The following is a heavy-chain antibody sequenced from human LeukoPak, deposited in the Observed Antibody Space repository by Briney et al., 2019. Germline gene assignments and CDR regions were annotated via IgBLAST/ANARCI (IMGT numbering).Heavy chain of an antibody. CDR3: ARSAGGTIDN. V-gene: IGHV6-1*01. J-gene: IGHJ4*02. CDR2: TYYRSKWYD. CDR1: GDSVSSSNAA. D-gene: IGHD3-16*01. Sequence: SQTLSLTCAISGDSVSSSNAAWNWIRQSPSRGLEWLGRTYYRSKWYDEYAVSVKSRLTVNPDTSKNQFSLHLNSVTPGDTAVYYCARSAGGTIDNWGQGTLVTVSS.